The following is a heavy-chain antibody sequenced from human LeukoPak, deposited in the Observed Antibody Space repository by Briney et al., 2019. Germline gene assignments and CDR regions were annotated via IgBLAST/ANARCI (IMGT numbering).Heavy chain of an antibody. CDR1: GGSISSGGYY. CDR3: ARAPSFSFDY. V-gene: IGHV4-30-2*01. CDR2: IYHSGST. D-gene: IGHD3-16*02. Sequence: SETLSLTCTVSGGSISSGGYYWSWIRQPPGKGLEWIGYIYHSGSTYYNPSLKSRVTISVDRSKNQFSLKLSSVTAADTAVYYCARAPSFSFDYWGQGTLVTVSS. J-gene: IGHJ4*02.